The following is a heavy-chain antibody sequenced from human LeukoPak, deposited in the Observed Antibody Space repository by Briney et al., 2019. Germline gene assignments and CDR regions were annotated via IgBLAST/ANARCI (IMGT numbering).Heavy chain of an antibody. Sequence: GGSLRLSCAASGFTFSSYGMHWVRQAPGKGLEWVSSISGSDGSSHYADFVEGRFTISRDNSKNTLHLQMNSLRAEDTAVYYCAKRLGAAGYTPYKGFAQWGQRPLATVSS. D-gene: IGHD5-18*01. V-gene: IGHV3-23*01. CDR2: ISGSDGSS. CDR1: GFTFSSYG. CDR3: AKRLGAAGYTPYKGFAQ. J-gene: IGHJ4*02.